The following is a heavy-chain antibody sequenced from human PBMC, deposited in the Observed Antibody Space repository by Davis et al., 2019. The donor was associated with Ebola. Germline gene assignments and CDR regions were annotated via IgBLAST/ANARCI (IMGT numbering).Heavy chain of an antibody. J-gene: IGHJ4*02. Sequence: PGGSLRLSCAASGFTFSSYWMSWVRQAPGKGLEWVANIRLDGSDIHYVDAVKGRFIISRDNAKNTVYLQMNSLRAEDSAVYYCARDPASSAFDYWGQGTLVTVSS. V-gene: IGHV3-7*03. CDR2: IRLDGSDI. CDR3: ARDPASSAFDY. CDR1: GFTFSSYW.